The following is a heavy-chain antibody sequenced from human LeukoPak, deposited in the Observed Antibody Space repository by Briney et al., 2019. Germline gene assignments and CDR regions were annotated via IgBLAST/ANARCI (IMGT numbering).Heavy chain of an antibody. J-gene: IGHJ4*02. Sequence: GGSLRLSCAASGFTFSSYGMHWVRQAPGKGLEWVAVIWYDGSNKYYADSVKGRFTISRDNSKNTLYLQMNSLRAEDTAVYYCARDFRYDSSGGLDYFDYWGQGTLVTVSS. CDR2: IWYDGSNK. CDR1: GFTFSSYG. D-gene: IGHD3-22*01. CDR3: ARDFRYDSSGGLDYFDY. V-gene: IGHV3-33*01.